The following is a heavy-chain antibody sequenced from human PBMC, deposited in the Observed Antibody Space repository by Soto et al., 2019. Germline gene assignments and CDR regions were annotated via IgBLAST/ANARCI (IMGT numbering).Heavy chain of an antibody. CDR2: ISSSSYI. V-gene: IGHV3-21*01. Sequence: GGSLRLSCAASGFTFSSYSMNWVRQAPGKGLEWVSSISSSSYIYYAASVKGRFTISRDNAKNSLYLQMNSLRAEDTAVYYCARHFPLFCSSTSCALPHYYYGMDVWGQGITVTVSS. J-gene: IGHJ6*02. CDR3: ARHFPLFCSSTSCALPHYYYGMDV. D-gene: IGHD2-2*01. CDR1: GFTFSSYS.